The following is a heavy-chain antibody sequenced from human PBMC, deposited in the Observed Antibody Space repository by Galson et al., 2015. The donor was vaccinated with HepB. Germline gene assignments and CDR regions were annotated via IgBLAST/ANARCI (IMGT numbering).Heavy chain of an antibody. D-gene: IGHD3-16*02. V-gene: IGHV2-5*02. J-gene: IGHJ3*02. CDR1: GFSLTTRRVG. CDR2: IYWDDDK. CDR3: ARVMITFGGVIEFDAFDI. Sequence: PALVKPTQTLTLPCTFSGFSLTTRRVGVGWIRQPPGKALEWLAVIYWDDDKRYSPSLKSRFTITKDTSKNQVVLTMTNMDPVDTATYYCARVMITFGGVIEFDAFDIWGQGTMVTVSS.